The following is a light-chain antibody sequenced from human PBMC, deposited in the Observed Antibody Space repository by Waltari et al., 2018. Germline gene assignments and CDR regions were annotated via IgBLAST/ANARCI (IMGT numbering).Light chain of an antibody. Sequence: DILMTQGPSTMSASVGDSVTITCRASQNILNWVAWYQQKPGKAPKLVIYAASTLQSGVPSRFSGSGSGTNFTLTITSLQAEDFATYFCQASYTTPYSFGQGTKVEIK. CDR3: QASYTTPYS. J-gene: IGKJ2*03. CDR2: AAS. V-gene: IGKV1-39*01. CDR1: QNILNW.